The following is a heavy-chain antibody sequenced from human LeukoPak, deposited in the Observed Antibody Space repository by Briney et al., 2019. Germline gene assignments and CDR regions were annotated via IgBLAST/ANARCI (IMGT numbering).Heavy chain of an antibody. D-gene: IGHD3-3*01. Sequence: SETLSLTCTVSGGSVNSGSYYWNWIRQPPGKGLEWIGYIYYSGSTNYNPSLKSRVTISVDTSKNQFSLKLSSVTAADTAVYYCASGSVFGVFDYWGQGTLVTVSS. CDR1: GGSVNSGSYY. J-gene: IGHJ4*02. CDR2: IYYSGST. CDR3: ASGSVFGVFDY. V-gene: IGHV4-61*01.